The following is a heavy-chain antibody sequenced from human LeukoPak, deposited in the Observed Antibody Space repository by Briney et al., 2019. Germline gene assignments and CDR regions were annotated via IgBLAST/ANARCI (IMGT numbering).Heavy chain of an antibody. Sequence: GGSLRLSCAASGFTFSSYGMRWVRQAPGKGLEWVSTISGSGGSTYYADSVKGRFTISRDNAKNSLYLQMNSLRAEDTAVYYCARGGSAWRGGGQGTLVTVSA. V-gene: IGHV3-23*01. J-gene: IGHJ4*02. D-gene: IGHD6-19*01. CDR2: ISGSGGST. CDR3: ARGGSAWRG. CDR1: GFTFSSYG.